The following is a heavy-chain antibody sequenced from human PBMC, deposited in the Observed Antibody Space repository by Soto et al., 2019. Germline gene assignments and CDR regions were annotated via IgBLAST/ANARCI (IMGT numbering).Heavy chain of an antibody. CDR1: GFTFSTYG. V-gene: IGHV3-30*18. D-gene: IGHD3-10*01. Sequence: GGSLRLSCAASGFTFSTYGMHWVRQAPGKGLERVAVISYDGNDKYHADSVKGRFTISRDNSKNTLYLQMNSLRAEDTAVYYCAKDSGRGSADYYFDYWVQGSLADVSS. CDR2: ISYDGNDK. J-gene: IGHJ4*02. CDR3: AKDSGRGSADYYFDY.